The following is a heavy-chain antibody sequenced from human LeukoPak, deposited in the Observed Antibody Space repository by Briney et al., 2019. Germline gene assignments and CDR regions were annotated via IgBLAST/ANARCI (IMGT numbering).Heavy chain of an antibody. CDR1: GFTFSTYS. CDR3: ARDSGNSFDY. Sequence: GGSLRLSCAASGFTFSTYSMNWVRQAPGKGLQWVSYISDSGAGMYYADSVKGRFTISRDNAKNSLYLQMNGLRDGDTAAYYCARDSGNSFDYWGQGTLVTVSS. J-gene: IGHJ4*02. CDR2: ISDSGAGM. V-gene: IGHV3-48*02.